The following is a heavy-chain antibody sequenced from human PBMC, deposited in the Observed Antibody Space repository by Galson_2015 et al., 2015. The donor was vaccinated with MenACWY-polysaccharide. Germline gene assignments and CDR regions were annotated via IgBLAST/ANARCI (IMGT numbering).Heavy chain of an antibody. CDR2: IKYDGSVK. J-gene: IGHJ4*02. D-gene: IGHD1-26*01. Sequence: SLRLSCAASGFMFSNSWMAWVRQAPGKGLEWVGNIKYDGSVKYYVDSVKGRVTISRDNAENSVYLQMNILRAEDTAVYYCARDPEWGANDYWGQGTLVTVSS. CDR1: GFMFSNSW. CDR3: ARDPEWGANDY. V-gene: IGHV3-7*01.